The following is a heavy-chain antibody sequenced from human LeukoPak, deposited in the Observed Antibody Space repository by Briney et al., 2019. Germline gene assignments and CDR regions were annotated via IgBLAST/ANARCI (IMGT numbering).Heavy chain of an antibody. J-gene: IGHJ4*02. CDR2: NSPGDSDA. V-gene: IGHV5-51*01. CDR1: GYTFTNYY. D-gene: IGHD2-2*01. Sequence: GEFLKISCKGSGYTFTNYYIGWVRQTPGKGLEWMGINSPGDSDARYSPSFQGQVTISADKSISTAYLRWSSLKASDTAMYYCARRYCSSTSCNPYFFDYWGQGTLVTVSS. CDR3: ARRYCSSTSCNPYFFDY.